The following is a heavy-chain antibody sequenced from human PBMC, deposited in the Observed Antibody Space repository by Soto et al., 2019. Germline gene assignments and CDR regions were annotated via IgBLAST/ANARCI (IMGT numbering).Heavy chain of an antibody. CDR1: GFIFSDFG. D-gene: IGHD2-15*01. J-gene: IGHJ4*02. Sequence: PGGSLRLSCTGSGFIFSDFGLSWVRQAPGRGPEWVVFIRRKGHHESTGYAASVRGRFTISRGDSGGIAYLQMNRLETEDTAVYYCTRADIRLAEAVSQADXWGQGTLVTVSX. CDR3: TRADIRLAEAVSQADX. CDR2: IRRKGHHEST. V-gene: IGHV3-49*04.